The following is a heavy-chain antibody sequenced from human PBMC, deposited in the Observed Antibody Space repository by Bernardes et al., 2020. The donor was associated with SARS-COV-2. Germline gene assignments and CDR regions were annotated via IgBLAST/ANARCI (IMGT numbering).Heavy chain of an antibody. Sequence: GGSLRLSCADSEFTFRRFWMHWVRRVPGKGLMWVSRINEDGTTINYADSVKGRFTISRDNAKRTLFLQMNSLRAEDTAVYYCARDVAGREDFWGQGTLVTVSS. D-gene: IGHD1-26*01. CDR3: ARDVAGREDF. J-gene: IGHJ4*02. V-gene: IGHV3-74*01. CDR2: INEDGTTI. CDR1: EFTFRRFW.